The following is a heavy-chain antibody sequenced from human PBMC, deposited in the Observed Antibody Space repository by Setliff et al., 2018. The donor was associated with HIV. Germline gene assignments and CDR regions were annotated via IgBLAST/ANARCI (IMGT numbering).Heavy chain of an antibody. CDR3: ARHFGKTAQDYHHFYYMDV. CDR2: IYNSGST. D-gene: IGHD2-15*01. Sequence: SETLSLTCTVSGGSISSGSYYWSWIRQPAGKGLEWIGRIYNSGSTIYNPSLKSRVTLSLDTSKNQFSLKLSSVTAADTAVYYCARHFGKTAQDYHHFYYMDVWGTGTTVTVSS. CDR1: GGSISSGSYY. J-gene: IGHJ6*03. V-gene: IGHV4-61*02.